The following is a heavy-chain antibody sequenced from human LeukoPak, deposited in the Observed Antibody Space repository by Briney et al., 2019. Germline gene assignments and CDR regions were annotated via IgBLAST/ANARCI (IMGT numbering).Heavy chain of an antibody. J-gene: IGHJ4*02. CDR1: GFTFSSYG. CDR3: AKARSGCDFDY. V-gene: IGHV3-23*01. D-gene: IGHD6-19*01. CDR2: ISGSAGST. Sequence: GGSLRLSCAASGFTFSSYGMSWVRQAPGKGLEWVSGISGSAGSTYYADSVKGRFTISRDNSKNTLYLQMSSLRAEDTAVSHCAKARSGCDFDYWGQGTLVTVSS.